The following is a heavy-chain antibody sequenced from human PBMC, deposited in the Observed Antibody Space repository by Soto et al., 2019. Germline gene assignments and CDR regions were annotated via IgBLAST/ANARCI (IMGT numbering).Heavy chain of an antibody. CDR3: ARTGPYIVVVPAAIEAYMDV. Sequence: SETLSLTCAVYGGSFSGYYWSWIRQPPGKGLEWIGEINHSGSTNYNPSLKSRVTISLDTSKNQFSLKLSSVTAADTAVYYCARTGPYIVVVPAAIEAYMDVWGKGTTVTVSS. V-gene: IGHV4-34*01. D-gene: IGHD2-2*01. J-gene: IGHJ6*03. CDR1: GGSFSGYY. CDR2: INHSGST.